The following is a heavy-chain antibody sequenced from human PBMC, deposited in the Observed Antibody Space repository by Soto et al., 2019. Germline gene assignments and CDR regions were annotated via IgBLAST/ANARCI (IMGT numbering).Heavy chain of an antibody. Sequence: QVQLVQSGAEVKKPGSSVKVSCKASGGTFSSYAISWVRQAPGQGLEWMGGIIPIFGTANYAQKFQGRVTITADEITKKGYMGLSRLGFEDTAVDYRAGWEEVVIGAGVGTSDAFDIWGQGTMVTVSS. CDR1: GGTFSSYA. J-gene: IGHJ3*02. CDR2: IIPIFGTA. D-gene: IGHD3-22*01. CDR3: AGWEEVVIGAGVGTSDAFDI. V-gene: IGHV1-69*01.